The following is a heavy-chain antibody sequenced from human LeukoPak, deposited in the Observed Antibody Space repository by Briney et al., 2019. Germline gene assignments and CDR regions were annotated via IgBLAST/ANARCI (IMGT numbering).Heavy chain of an antibody. CDR2: IYYSGST. V-gene: IGHV4-61*01. J-gene: IGHJ6*02. CDR1: GGSVSSGSYY. D-gene: IGHD2-2*01. Sequence: SSETLSLTCTVSGGSVSSGSYYWSWIRQPPGKGLEWIGYIYYSGSTNYNPSLKSRVTISVDKSKNQFSLKLSSVTAADTAVYYCASYRLVVVPAAMATNYYYYYGMDVWGQGTTVTVSS. CDR3: ASYRLVVVPAAMATNYYYYYGMDV.